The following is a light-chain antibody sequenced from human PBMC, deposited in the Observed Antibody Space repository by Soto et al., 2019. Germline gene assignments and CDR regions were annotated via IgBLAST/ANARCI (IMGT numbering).Light chain of an antibody. CDR1: SGYSNYK. CDR2: VGTGGIVG. J-gene: IGLJ2*01. V-gene: IGLV9-49*01. CDR3: GADHGSGSTWV. Sequence: QAVVTQPPSASASLGASVTLTCTLSSGYSNYKVDWYQQRPGKGPRFVMRVGTGGIVGSKGDGIPDRFSVLGSGLNRYLTIRNIQEEDESDYHCGADHGSGSTWVFGGGTQLTVL.